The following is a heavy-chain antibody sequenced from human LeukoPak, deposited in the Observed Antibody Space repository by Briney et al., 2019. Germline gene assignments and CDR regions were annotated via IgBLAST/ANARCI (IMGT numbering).Heavy chain of an antibody. D-gene: IGHD5-24*01. CDR2: IINDGSFT. V-gene: IGHV3-74*01. J-gene: IGHJ4*02. CDR1: GFTFSPVW. Sequence: PGGSLRLSCAASGFTFSPVWMHWVRHAPGKGLMWVSHIINDGSFTTYADSVKGRFIISRDNSENTLYLQMNSLRAEGTAVYYCAKGGDGYNYYFDYWGQETLVTVSS. CDR3: AKGGDGYNYYFDY.